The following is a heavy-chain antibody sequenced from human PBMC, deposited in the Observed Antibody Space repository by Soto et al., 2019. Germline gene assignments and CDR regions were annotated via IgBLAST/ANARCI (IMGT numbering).Heavy chain of an antibody. V-gene: IGHV3-49*04. CDR3: SRDGDFYGLDV. D-gene: IGHD3-3*01. CDR2: IRGSTYGGTT. Sequence: GGSLRLSCAASGFTFSSYSMNWVRQAPGKWLEWLGLIRGSTYGGTTEYAASVKGRFTISRDDSKGITYLQMNSLKTEDTAVYYCSRDGDFYGLDVWGQGXTVTVSS. J-gene: IGHJ6*02. CDR1: GFTFSSYS.